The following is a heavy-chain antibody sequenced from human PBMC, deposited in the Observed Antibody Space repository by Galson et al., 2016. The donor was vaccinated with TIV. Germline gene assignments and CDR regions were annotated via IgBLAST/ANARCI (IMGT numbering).Heavy chain of an antibody. J-gene: IGHJ4*02. V-gene: IGHV5-51*01. CDR1: GYILTNFW. Sequence: QSGAEVKKPGESLKISCQDSGYILTNFWIGWVRQMPGKGLEWMGIIYPSDSDTRYSPSFQGQVTISADKSISTAYLQWTSLKASDTAMYYCARQVHGDYGVDYWGQGTLVTVSS. D-gene: IGHD4-17*01. CDR2: IYPSDSDT. CDR3: ARQVHGDYGVDY.